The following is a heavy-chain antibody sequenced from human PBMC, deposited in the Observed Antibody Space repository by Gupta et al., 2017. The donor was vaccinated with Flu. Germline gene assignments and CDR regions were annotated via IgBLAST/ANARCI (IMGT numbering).Heavy chain of an antibody. D-gene: IGHD2-8*02. CDR2: IWYDDKYK. Sequence: PGKGLEWVAVIWYDDKYKYYADSFRGRFTISRDNTKDTVYLQMDRMTTDDTAVYFGAKSLYCPGGCWYSEADHWGQGIRVTVSS. CDR3: AKSLYCPGGCWYSEADH. J-gene: IGHJ4*02. V-gene: IGHV3-33*03.